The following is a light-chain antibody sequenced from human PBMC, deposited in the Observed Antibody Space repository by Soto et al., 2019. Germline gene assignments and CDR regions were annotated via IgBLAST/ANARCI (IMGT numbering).Light chain of an antibody. CDR2: EVS. Sequence: QAVVTQPASVSGSPGQSITISCTGTSSDIGGYDYVSWYQQHPGKAPKLMIYEVSDRPSGVSNRFSGSKSGNTASLTISGLQAEDEADDYCSSYTDSSALVFGTGTKVTVL. J-gene: IGLJ1*01. V-gene: IGLV2-14*01. CDR1: SSDIGGYDY. CDR3: SSYTDSSALV.